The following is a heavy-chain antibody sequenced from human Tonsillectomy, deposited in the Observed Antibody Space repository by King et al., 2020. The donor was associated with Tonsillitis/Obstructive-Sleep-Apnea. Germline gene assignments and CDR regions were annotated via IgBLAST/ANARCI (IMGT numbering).Heavy chain of an antibody. CDR3: AKDRSYGGDSGARVGFDY. J-gene: IGHJ4*02. V-gene: IGHV3-9*01. D-gene: IGHD4-23*01. Sequence: VQLVESGGGLVQPGRSLRLSCAASGFTFDDYAMHWVRQAPGKGLEWVSGISWNSGSIGYADSVKGRFTISRDNAKNSLYLQMNSLRAEDTALYYCAKDRSYGGDSGARVGFDYWGQGTLVTVSS. CDR2: ISWNSGSI. CDR1: GFTFDDYA.